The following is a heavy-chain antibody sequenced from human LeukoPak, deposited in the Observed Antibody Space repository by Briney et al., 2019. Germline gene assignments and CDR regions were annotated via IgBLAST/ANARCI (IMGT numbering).Heavy chain of an antibody. Sequence: PGGSLRLSCAASGFTFSSYGMHWVRQAPGKGLEWVAFIRYDGSNKYYADSVKGRFTISRDNAKNSLYLQMNSLRAEDTAVYYCARDLGVVAADIDYWGQGTLVTVSS. CDR1: GFTFSSYG. V-gene: IGHV3-30*02. D-gene: IGHD2-15*01. CDR2: IRYDGSNK. CDR3: ARDLGVVAADIDY. J-gene: IGHJ4*02.